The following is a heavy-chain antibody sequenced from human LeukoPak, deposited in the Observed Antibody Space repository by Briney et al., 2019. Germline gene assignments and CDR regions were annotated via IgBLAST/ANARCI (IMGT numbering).Heavy chain of an antibody. CDR3: ARTVGSGWHLDY. V-gene: IGHV1-18*01. D-gene: IGHD6-19*01. J-gene: IGHJ4*02. CDR2: ISAYNGNT. Sequence: ASVTVSCKASGYTFTSYGISWVRQAPGQGLEWMGWISAYNGNTNYAQKLQGRVAITTDTSTSTAYMELRSLRSDDTAVYYCARTVGSGWHLDYWGQGTLVTVSS. CDR1: GYTFTSYG.